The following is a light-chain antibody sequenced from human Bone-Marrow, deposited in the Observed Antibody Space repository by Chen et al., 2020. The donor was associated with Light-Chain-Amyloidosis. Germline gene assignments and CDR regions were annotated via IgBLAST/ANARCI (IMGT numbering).Light chain of an antibody. CDR3: QSADSSGSYEVI. Sequence: SYELTQPPSVSVSPGQTARITCSGDDLPTKYAYWYQQKPGQAPVLVIHRDTERPSGISERFSGSSSGTTAKVTISGVQAEDEADYHGQSADSSGSYEVIFGGGTKLTVL. V-gene: IGLV3-25*03. CDR2: RDT. CDR1: DLPTKY. J-gene: IGLJ2*01.